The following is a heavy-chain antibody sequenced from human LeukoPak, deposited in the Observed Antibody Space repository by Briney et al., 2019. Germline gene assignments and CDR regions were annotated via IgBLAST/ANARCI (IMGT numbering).Heavy chain of an antibody. J-gene: IGHJ6*03. Sequence: ASVKVSCKASGYTFTSYYMHWVRQAPGQGLEWMGIINPSGGSTSYAQKFQGRVTMTRDTSTSTVYMELSSLRSEDTAVYYCARSRFYDLRPYYYMDVWGKGTTVTVSS. D-gene: IGHD5/OR15-5a*01. CDR1: GYTFTSYY. CDR2: INPSGGST. V-gene: IGHV1-46*01. CDR3: ARSRFYDLRPYYYMDV.